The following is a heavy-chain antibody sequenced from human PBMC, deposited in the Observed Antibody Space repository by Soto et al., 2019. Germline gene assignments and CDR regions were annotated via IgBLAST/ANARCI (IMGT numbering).Heavy chain of an antibody. V-gene: IGHV3-21*01. D-gene: IGHD4-4*01. J-gene: IGHJ4*02. Sequence: SVKGRFTISRDNAKNSLYLQVNSLRADDTAVYYCARDDRNYAGFDYWGQGTLVTVSS. CDR3: ARDDRNYAGFDY.